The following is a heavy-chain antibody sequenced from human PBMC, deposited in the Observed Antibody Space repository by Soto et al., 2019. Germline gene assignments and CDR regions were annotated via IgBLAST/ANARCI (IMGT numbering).Heavy chain of an antibody. Sequence: GGSLRLSCAASGFTFDDYAMHWVRQAPGKGLEWVSGISWNSGSIGYADSVKGRFTISRDNAKNSLYLQMNSLRAEDTALYYCAKDKVPYIDHSDYFDYWGQGTLVTVSS. J-gene: IGHJ4*02. V-gene: IGHV3-9*01. CDR1: GFTFDDYA. CDR3: AKDKVPYIDHSDYFDY. CDR2: ISWNSGSI. D-gene: IGHD4-4*01.